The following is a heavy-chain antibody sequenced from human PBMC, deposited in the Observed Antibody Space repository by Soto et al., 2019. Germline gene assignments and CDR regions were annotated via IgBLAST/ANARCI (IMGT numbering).Heavy chain of an antibody. D-gene: IGHD5-12*01. CDR3: ASPHSGYDYFDY. J-gene: IGHJ4*02. V-gene: IGHV4-34*01. Sequence: QVQLQQWGAGLLKPSETLSLTCAVYGGSFSGYYWCWIRQPPGKGLEWIGEINHSGSTNYNPSLKSRVTISVDTSKNQFSLKLSSVTAADTAVYYCASPHSGYDYFDYWGQGTLVTVSS. CDR1: GGSFSGYY. CDR2: INHSGST.